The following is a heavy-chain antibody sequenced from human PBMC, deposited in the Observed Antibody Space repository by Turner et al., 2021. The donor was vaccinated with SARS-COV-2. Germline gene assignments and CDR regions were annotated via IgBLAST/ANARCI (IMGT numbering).Heavy chain of an antibody. Sequence: QVLLEQSGGGVVQPGGSLRPPCGASGFSFNDYGMHWVRQTPDKGLEWVAAIWPDGNNKYYVESVRGRFSISRDNSKNTIDLQMNSLRVDDTAVYYCARDSNVMTSYGDLWGQGTLVTVSS. CDR1: GFSFNDYG. D-gene: IGHD3-22*01. CDR2: IWPDGNNK. CDR3: ARDSNVMTSYGDL. V-gene: IGHV3-33*01. J-gene: IGHJ4*02.